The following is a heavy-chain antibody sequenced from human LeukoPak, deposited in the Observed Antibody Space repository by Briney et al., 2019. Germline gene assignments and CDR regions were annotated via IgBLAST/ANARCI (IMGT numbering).Heavy chain of an antibody. D-gene: IGHD4-17*01. CDR3: ARHFHPAETTGGYFDL. CDR2: TSSSDSGK. J-gene: IGHJ2*01. Sequence: GGSLRLSCVVSGFTLSSYAMSWVRQAPGKGLEWVAATSSSDSGKYHADSVRGRFTISRDNSKNTVYLQMNSLRAEDAAVYYCARHFHPAETTGGYFDLWGRGTLVTVSA. CDR1: GFTLSSYA. V-gene: IGHV3-23*01.